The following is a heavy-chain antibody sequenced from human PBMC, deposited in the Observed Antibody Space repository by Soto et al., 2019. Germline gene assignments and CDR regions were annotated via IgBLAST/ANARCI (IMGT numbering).Heavy chain of an antibody. CDR1: GGSFSGYY. CDR3: ARAGTSYGYSFYYGMDV. J-gene: IGHJ6*02. V-gene: IGHV4-34*01. CDR2: INHSGST. Sequence: SETLSLTXAVYGGSFSGYYWSWIRQPPGKGLEWIGEINHSGSTNYNPSLKSRVTISVDTSKNQFSLKLSSVTAADTAVYYCARAGTSYGYSFYYGMDVWGQGTTVTVSS. D-gene: IGHD5-18*01.